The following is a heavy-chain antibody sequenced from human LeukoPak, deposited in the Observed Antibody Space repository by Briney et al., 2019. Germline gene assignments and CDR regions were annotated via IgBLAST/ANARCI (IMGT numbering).Heavy chain of an antibody. J-gene: IGHJ5*02. CDR3: ARAKPGGNWFDP. V-gene: IGHV3-74*01. D-gene: IGHD3-16*01. CDR1: GFTFRTYW. CDR2: INTDGSGT. Sequence: GRSLRLSCAASGFTFRTYWMHWVRQAPGKGLLWVSRINTDGSGTIYADSVKGRFTNSRDNANNTLYLQMNSLRAEDTALYYCARAKPGGNWFDPWGQGTLVTVSS.